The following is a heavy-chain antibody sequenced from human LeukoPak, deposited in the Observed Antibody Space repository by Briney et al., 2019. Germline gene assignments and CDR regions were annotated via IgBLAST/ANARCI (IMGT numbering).Heavy chain of an antibody. CDR3: ARLSGGSILTNFDY. CDR1: GGSFSGYY. Sequence: PSETLSLTCAVYGGSFSGYYWSWIRQPPGKGLEWIGEINHSGSTNYNPSLKGRVTISVDTSKNQFSLKLSSVTAADTAVYYCARLSGGSILTNFDYWGQGTLVTVSS. J-gene: IGHJ4*02. D-gene: IGHD4-23*01. CDR2: INHSGST. V-gene: IGHV4-34*01.